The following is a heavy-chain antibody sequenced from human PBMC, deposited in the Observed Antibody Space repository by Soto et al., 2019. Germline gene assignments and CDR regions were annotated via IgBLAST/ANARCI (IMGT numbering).Heavy chain of an antibody. J-gene: IGHJ5*02. CDR2: VSRAGTYT. Sequence: EVQLLESGGDVVRPGGSLRLSCAASGFTFSSYAMGWVRHAPGKGLEGVAGVSRAGTYTFYADSVRGRFSISRDNSRDTVDLYMNALRGDDTAVYFCVKYTVTEDLGESWGQGTLVSVSS. D-gene: IGHD3-16*01. CDR3: VKYTVTEDLGES. V-gene: IGHV3-23*01. CDR1: GFTFSSYA.